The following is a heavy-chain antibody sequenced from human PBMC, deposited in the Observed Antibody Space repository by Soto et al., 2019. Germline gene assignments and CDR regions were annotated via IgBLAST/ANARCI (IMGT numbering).Heavy chain of an antibody. V-gene: IGHV3-23*01. J-gene: IGHJ4*02. CDR3: AKELVNSGWTYFDY. Sequence: PVGSLRLSCAASGFTFNTYAMSWVGQARGKGLEWVSAISDSGGRTYYADSVKGRFTISRDNSKNTLYLQMNSLRAEDTAVYFCAKELVNSGWTYFDYWGQGTLVTVSS. CDR1: GFTFNTYA. CDR2: ISDSGGRT. D-gene: IGHD6-19*01.